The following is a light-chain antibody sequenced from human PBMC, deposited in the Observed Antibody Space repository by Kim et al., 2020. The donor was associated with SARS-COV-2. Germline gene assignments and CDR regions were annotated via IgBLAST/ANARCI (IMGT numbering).Light chain of an antibody. Sequence: NFMLTQPHSVSESPGKTVTISCTRSRGSIDANYVQWYQQRPGRVPTAVIYEDAQRPSGVSDRFSGSIDNSSNSASLTTTGLRTEDEADYYCQSYNRDNVLFGGPTKLTVL. CDR1: RGSIDANY. J-gene: IGLJ2*01. CDR2: EDA. CDR3: QSYNRDNVL. V-gene: IGLV6-57*04.